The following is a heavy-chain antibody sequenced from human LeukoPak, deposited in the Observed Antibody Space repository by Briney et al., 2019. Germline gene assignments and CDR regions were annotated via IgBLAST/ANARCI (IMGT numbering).Heavy chain of an antibody. J-gene: IGHJ4*02. CDR3: AKGQGPYYYDSSGYIFDY. CDR2: ISWNSGSI. Sequence: GRSLRLSCAASGFTFDDYAMHWVRHAPGKGLEWVSGISWNSGSIGYADSVKGRFTISRDNAKNSLYLQMNSLRAEDTALYYCAKGQGPYYYDSSGYIFDYWGQGTLVTVSS. V-gene: IGHV3-9*01. CDR1: GFTFDDYA. D-gene: IGHD3-22*01.